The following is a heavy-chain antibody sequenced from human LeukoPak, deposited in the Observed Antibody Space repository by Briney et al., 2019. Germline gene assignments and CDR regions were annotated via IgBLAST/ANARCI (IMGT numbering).Heavy chain of an antibody. CDR1: GFTFSSYS. Sequence: SGGSLRLSCAASGFTFSSYSMNWVRQAPGKGLEWVSYISSSSSTIYYADSVKGRFTISRDNAKNSLYLQMNSLRAEDTAVYYCARPRRGYDILTGYYYYYGMDVWGQGTTVTVSS. V-gene: IGHV3-48*04. D-gene: IGHD3-9*01. CDR2: ISSSSSTI. CDR3: ARPRRGYDILTGYYYYYGMDV. J-gene: IGHJ6*02.